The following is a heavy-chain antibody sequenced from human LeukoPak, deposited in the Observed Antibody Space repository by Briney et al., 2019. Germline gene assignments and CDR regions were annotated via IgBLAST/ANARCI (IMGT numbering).Heavy chain of an antibody. J-gene: IGHJ4*02. D-gene: IGHD3-10*01. V-gene: IGHV3-64*01. CDR3: ARVQYGSGSYVFDY. CDR2: ISSNGGST. CDR1: GFTFSSYA. Sequence: GGSLRLSCAASGFTFSSYAMHWVRQAPGKGLEYVSAISSNGGSTYYANSVKGGFTISRDNSKNTLYLQMGSLRAEDMAVYYCARVQYGSGSYVFDYWGQGTLVTVSS.